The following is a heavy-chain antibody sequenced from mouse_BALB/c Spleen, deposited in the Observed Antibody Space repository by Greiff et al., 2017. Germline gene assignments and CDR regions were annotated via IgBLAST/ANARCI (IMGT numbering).Heavy chain of an antibody. CDR1: GFTFSSYG. J-gene: IGHJ4*01. V-gene: IGHV5-6-3*01. D-gene: IGHD2-2*01. Sequence: EVNVVESGGGLVQPGGSLKLSCAASGFTFSSYGMSWVRQTPDKRLELVATINSNGGSTYYPDSVKGRFTISRDNAKNTLYLQMSSLKSEDTAMYYCAREGYGYDGYYAMDYWGQGTSVTVSS. CDR2: INSNGGST. CDR3: AREGYGYDGYYAMDY.